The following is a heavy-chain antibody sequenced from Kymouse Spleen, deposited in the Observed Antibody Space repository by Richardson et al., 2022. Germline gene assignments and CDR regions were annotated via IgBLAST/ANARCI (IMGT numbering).Heavy chain of an antibody. Sequence: QVQLQESGPGLVKPSETLSLTCTVSGGSVSSGSYYWSWIRQPPGKGLEWIGYIYYSGSTNYNPSLKSRVTISVDTSKNQFSLKLSSVTAADTAVYYCARCGSYYYYYYGMDVWGQGTTVTVSS. CDR3: ARCGSYYYYYYGMDV. CDR1: GGSVSSGSYY. J-gene: IGHJ6*02. V-gene: IGHV4-61*01. D-gene: IGHD1-26*01. CDR2: IYYSGST.